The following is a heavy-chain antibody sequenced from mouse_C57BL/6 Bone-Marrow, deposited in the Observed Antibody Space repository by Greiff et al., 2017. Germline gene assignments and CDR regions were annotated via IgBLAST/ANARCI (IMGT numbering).Heavy chain of an antibody. CDR3: ARKGDGLGDY. CDR2: INPSTGGT. V-gene: IGHV1-42*01. J-gene: IGHJ4*01. D-gene: IGHD2-3*01. CDR1: GYSFTGYY. Sequence: VQLQQSGPELVKPGASVKISCKASGYSFTGYYMNWVKQSPEKSLEWIGEINPSTGGTTYNQKFKAKATLTVDKSSSTAYMQLKSLTSEDSAVYYCARKGDGLGDYWGQGTSVTVSS.